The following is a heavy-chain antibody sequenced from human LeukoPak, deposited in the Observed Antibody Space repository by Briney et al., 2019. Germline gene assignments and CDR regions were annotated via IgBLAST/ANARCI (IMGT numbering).Heavy chain of an antibody. CDR3: ARGGMHYYDSSGYPFAFDI. CDR1: GYTFTSYD. Sequence: ASVEVSCKAYGYTFTSYDINWVRQATGQGLEWMGWMNPNSGNTGYAQKFQGRVTMTRNTSISTAYMELSSLRSEDTAVYYCARGGMHYYDSSGYPFAFDIWGQGTMVTVSS. D-gene: IGHD3-22*01. CDR2: MNPNSGNT. J-gene: IGHJ3*02. V-gene: IGHV1-8*01.